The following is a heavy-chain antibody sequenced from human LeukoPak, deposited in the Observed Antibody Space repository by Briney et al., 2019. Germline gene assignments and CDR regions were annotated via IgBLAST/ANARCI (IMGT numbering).Heavy chain of an antibody. CDR3: ARGRGTRFYYYYGMDV. J-gene: IGHJ6*04. V-gene: IGHV3-21*01. CDR1: GFTFSSYA. D-gene: IGHD2-15*01. Sequence: GGSLRLSCAASGFTFSSYAMNWVRQAPGKGLEWVSSISSSSSYIYYADSVKGRFTITRDNAKNSLYLQINSLRAEDTAVYYCARGRGTRFYYYYGMDVWGKGTTVTVSS. CDR2: ISSSSSYI.